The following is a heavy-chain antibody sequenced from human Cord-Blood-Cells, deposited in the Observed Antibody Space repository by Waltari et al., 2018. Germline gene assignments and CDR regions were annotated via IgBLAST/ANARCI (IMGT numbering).Heavy chain of an antibody. CDR3: ARQGVAGYYYYYMDV. CDR1: GGSISRYY. D-gene: IGHD6-19*01. Sequence: QVQLQESGPGLVKPSETLSLTCTVPGGSISRYYWSWLRQPPGKGLEWIGYIYYSGSTNYNPSLKSRVTISVDTSKNQFSLKLSSVTAADTAVYYCARQGVAGYYYYYMDVWGKGTTVTVSS. V-gene: IGHV4-59*08. CDR2: IYYSGST. J-gene: IGHJ6*03.